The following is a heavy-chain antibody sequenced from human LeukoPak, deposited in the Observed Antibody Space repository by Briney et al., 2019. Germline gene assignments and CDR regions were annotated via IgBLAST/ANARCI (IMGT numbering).Heavy chain of an antibody. J-gene: IGHJ4*02. D-gene: IGHD5-18*01. CDR2: INPSGGST. Sequence: ASVKVSCKASGYTFTGYYMHWVRQAPGQGLEWMGIINPSGGSTSYAQKFQGRVTMTRDTSTSTVYMELSGLRSEDTAVYYCARSSKGGYSYGGDFDYWGQGTLVTVSS. CDR1: GYTFTGYY. V-gene: IGHV1-46*01. CDR3: ARSSKGGYSYGGDFDY.